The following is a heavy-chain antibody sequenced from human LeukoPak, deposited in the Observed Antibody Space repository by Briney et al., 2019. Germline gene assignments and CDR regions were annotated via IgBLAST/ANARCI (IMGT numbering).Heavy chain of an antibody. Sequence: SETLSLTCTVSGGSISSYYWSWIRQPAGKGLEWIGRTYTSGSTNYNPSLKSRVTMSVDTSKNQFSLKLSSVTAADTAVYYCARVVNTFSWQQLGPYYYYYYMDVWGKGTTVTVSS. CDR1: GGSISSYY. D-gene: IGHD6-13*01. CDR3: ARVVNTFSWQQLGPYYYYYYMDV. CDR2: TYTSGST. J-gene: IGHJ6*03. V-gene: IGHV4-4*07.